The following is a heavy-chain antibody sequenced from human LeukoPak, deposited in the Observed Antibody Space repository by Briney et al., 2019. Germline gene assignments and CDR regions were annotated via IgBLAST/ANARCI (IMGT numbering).Heavy chain of an antibody. J-gene: IGHJ6*03. V-gene: IGHV3-23*01. CDR1: GFTFSSYG. CDR2: ISGSGGST. Sequence: GGSLRLSCAASGFTFSSYGMSWVRQAPGKGLEWVSAISGSGGSTYYADSVKGRFTISRDNSKNTLYLQMGSLRAEDMAVYYCARGAPYYYGSGSYYMKDTYYYYYYMDVWGKGTTVTVSS. CDR3: ARGAPYYYGSGSYYMKDTYYYYYYMDV. D-gene: IGHD3-10*01.